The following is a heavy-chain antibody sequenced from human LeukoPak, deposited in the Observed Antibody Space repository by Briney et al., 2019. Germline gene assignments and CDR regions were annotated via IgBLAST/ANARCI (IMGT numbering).Heavy chain of an antibody. CDR2: MNPNSGNT. J-gene: IGHJ4*02. CDR3: AREHSPNYGDYYRALSY. Sequence: GASVKVSCKASGYTFTSYDINWVRQATGQGLEWMGWMNPNSGNTGYAQKFQGRVTITADKSTSTAYMELSSLRSEDTAVYYCAREHSPNYGDYYRALSYWGQGTLVTVSS. D-gene: IGHD4-17*01. CDR1: GYTFTSYD. V-gene: IGHV1-8*01.